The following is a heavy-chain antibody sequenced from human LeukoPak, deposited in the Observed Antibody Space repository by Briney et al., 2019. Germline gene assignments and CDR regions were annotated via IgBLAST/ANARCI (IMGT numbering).Heavy chain of an antibody. CDR2: IYYSGST. V-gene: IGHV4-28*01. CDR3: ARNCDTVVVPAVPRPWFDP. J-gene: IGHJ5*02. D-gene: IGHD2-2*01. Sequence: SETLSLTCDVSGYSISSSNWWGWIRQPPGKGLEWIGYIYYSGSTYYNPSLKSRVTMSVDTSKDQFSLKLSSVTAVDTAAYYCARNCDTVVVPAVPRPWFDPWGQGTLVTVSS. CDR1: GYSISSSNW.